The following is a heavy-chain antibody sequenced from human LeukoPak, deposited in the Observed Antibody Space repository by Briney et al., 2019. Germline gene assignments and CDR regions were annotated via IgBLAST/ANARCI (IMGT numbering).Heavy chain of an antibody. V-gene: IGHV4-39*01. CDR3: ARQGLQQLLPGSNF. J-gene: IGHJ4*02. Sequence: PWETLSLTCTVSGGSINSTSYYLGWIRQASGKGLEWLARIYYSGATYYNPSLKSRLTVSGDTSNNRFSLELTSVTAADTAGYYCARQGLQQLLPGSNFWGQGTLVTVSS. CDR2: IYYSGAT. CDR1: GGSINSTSYY. D-gene: IGHD6-13*01.